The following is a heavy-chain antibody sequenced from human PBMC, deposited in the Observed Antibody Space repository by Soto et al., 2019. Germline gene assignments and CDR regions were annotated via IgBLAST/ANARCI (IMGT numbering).Heavy chain of an antibody. V-gene: IGHV4-30-2*01. CDR1: GGSISSGGYS. CDR3: AREVNIGIEY. J-gene: IGHJ4*02. CDR2: IYHSGST. D-gene: IGHD3-22*01. Sequence: SETLSLTCAVSGGSISSGGYSWSWIRQPPGKGLEWIGYIYHSGSTNYNPSLKSRVTISVDRSKNQFSLKLSSVTAADTAVYYCAREVNIGIEYWGQGTLVTVSS.